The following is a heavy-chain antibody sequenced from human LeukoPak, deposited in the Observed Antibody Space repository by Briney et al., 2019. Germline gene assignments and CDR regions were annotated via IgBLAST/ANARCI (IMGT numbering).Heavy chain of an antibody. J-gene: IGHJ4*02. CDR1: GFTFDDYA. Sequence: PGGSLRLSCAASGFTFDDYAMHWVRQAPGKGLEWVSGISWNSGSIGYADSVKGRFTISRDNAKNSLYLQMNSLRAEDTALYYCAKPTQTHFLWFGELIMGGAFDYWGQGTLVTVSS. D-gene: IGHD3-10*01. CDR3: AKPTQTHFLWFGELIMGGAFDY. CDR2: ISWNSGSI. V-gene: IGHV3-9*01.